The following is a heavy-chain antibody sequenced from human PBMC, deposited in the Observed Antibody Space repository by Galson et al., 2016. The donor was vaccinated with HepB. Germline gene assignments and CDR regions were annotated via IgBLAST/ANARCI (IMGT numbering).Heavy chain of an antibody. CDR2: ISAYNGKT. Sequence: SVKVSCKASGYAFTDYYIGWVRQAPGQGLEWMGWISAYNGKTKYAQNLQGRVTMTTDASTSTAYMELRSLRSDDTAVYYCARDKYGSTWPPIFDRWGQGTLVTVSS. D-gene: IGHD6-13*01. CDR1: GYAFTDYY. J-gene: IGHJ4*02. CDR3: ARDKYGSTWPPIFDR. V-gene: IGHV1-18*04.